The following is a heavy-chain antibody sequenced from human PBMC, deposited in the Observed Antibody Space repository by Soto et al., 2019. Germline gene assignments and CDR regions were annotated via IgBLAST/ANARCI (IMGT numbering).Heavy chain of an antibody. CDR1: GYNFTFYW. D-gene: IGHD3-16*01. V-gene: IGHV5-51*01. CDR2: IYPGDSDT. J-gene: IGHJ3*02. Sequence: GESLKISCEASGYNFTFYWIGWVRQMPGKGLEWMGIIYPGDSDTRYNPSFEGQVTISADKSITTAYLQWSSLKASDTAMYYCARHQGEQSPFDIWGQGTMVTVSS. CDR3: ARHQGEQSPFDI.